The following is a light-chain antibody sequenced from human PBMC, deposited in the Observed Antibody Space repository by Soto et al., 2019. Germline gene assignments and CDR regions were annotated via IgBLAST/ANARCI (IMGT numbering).Light chain of an antibody. J-gene: IGLJ1*01. CDR1: SSNIGTNT. Sequence: QSLLTHPPSASGTPGQRVPIPCSGSSSNIGTNTVNWYLQLPGTAPKLLMYNNNQRPSGVPERFSGSKSGTSASLAIGGLQSEDEADYYCAAWDDSLDGFYVFGSGTKVTVL. CDR2: NNN. CDR3: AAWDDSLDGFYV. V-gene: IGLV1-44*01.